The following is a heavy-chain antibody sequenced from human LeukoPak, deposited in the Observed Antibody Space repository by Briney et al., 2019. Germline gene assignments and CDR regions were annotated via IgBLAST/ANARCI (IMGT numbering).Heavy chain of an antibody. D-gene: IGHD3-22*01. CDR1: GGSTSSYY. Sequence: PSETLSLTCTVSGGSTSSYYWSWIRQPPGKGLEWIGYIYYSGSTNYNPSLKSRVTISVDTSKNQFSLKLSSVTAADTAVYYCARTSITMIVEEHDAFDIWGQGTMVTVSS. V-gene: IGHV4-59*01. CDR3: ARTSITMIVEEHDAFDI. J-gene: IGHJ3*02. CDR2: IYYSGST.